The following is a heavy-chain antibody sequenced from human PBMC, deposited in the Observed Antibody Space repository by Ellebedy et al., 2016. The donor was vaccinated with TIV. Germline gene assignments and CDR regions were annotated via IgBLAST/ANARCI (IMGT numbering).Heavy chain of an antibody. V-gene: IGHV3-48*02. J-gene: IGHJ4*02. Sequence: PGGSLRLSCVASGFTFSSYSMNWVRQAPGKGLEWVSFISDTTTTIYYADSVKGRFTISRDSAKNSLYLQMNSLRDEDTAVYYCARSRALRGVTFDYWGQGTLVTVSS. CDR1: GFTFSSYS. CDR3: ARSRALRGVTFDY. D-gene: IGHD3-10*01. CDR2: ISDTTTTI.